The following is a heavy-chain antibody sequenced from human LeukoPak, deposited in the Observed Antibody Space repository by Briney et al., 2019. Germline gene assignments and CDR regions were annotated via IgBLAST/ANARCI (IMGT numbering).Heavy chain of an antibody. D-gene: IGHD3-10*01. Sequence: LETLSLTCTVSGGSISSYYWSWIRQPPGKGLEWIGYIYYSGSTNYNPSLKSRVTISVDTSKNEFSLKLNSVTAADTAMYFCASGIGFYGLGSLDFWGQGALVTVSS. V-gene: IGHV4-59*08. CDR3: ASGIGFYGLGSLDF. CDR1: GGSISSYY. J-gene: IGHJ4*02. CDR2: IYYSGST.